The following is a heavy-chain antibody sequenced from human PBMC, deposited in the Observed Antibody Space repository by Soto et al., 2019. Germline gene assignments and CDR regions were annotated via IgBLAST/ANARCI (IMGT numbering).Heavy chain of an antibody. V-gene: IGHV3-23*01. J-gene: IGHJ4*02. CDR3: ARSVWSGYYYFAY. Sequence: EVQLLESGGGLVQPGGSLRLSCAASGFTFDNYAMNWVRQAPGKGLEWVSWVSGSGDITNYADSVKGRFIISRDNSKNTLYLQINRLRAEDTAIYYCARSVWSGYYYFAYWGQGTLVSVSP. CDR1: GFTFDNYA. D-gene: IGHD3-3*01. CDR2: VSGSGDIT.